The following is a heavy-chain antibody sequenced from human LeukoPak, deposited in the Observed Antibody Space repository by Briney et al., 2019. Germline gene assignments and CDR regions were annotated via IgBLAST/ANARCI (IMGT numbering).Heavy chain of an antibody. D-gene: IGHD5-18*01. Sequence: GGSLRLSCAASGFIFSSYEMNWVRQAPGKGLEWISYITSGGSTMYYADSVKGRFTISRDNARNSLYLQMNSLRAEDTAVYYCARDRGYGVLDYWGQGTLVTVSS. CDR3: ARDRGYGVLDY. V-gene: IGHV3-48*03. CDR2: ITSGGSTM. J-gene: IGHJ4*02. CDR1: GFIFSSYE.